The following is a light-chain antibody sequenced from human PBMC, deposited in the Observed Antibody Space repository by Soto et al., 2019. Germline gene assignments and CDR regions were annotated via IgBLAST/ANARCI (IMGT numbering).Light chain of an antibody. Sequence: DIVMTQSPLSLLVTPGEPASISCRSSQSLLHSNGYNYLDWYLQKPVQSPQLLIYLGSNRASGVPDRFSGSGSGTDFTLKISSVEAEDVGVYYCMQALQTLWTFGQGTKLEIK. V-gene: IGKV2-28*01. CDR1: QSLLHSNGYNY. J-gene: IGKJ2*02. CDR3: MQALQTLWT. CDR2: LGS.